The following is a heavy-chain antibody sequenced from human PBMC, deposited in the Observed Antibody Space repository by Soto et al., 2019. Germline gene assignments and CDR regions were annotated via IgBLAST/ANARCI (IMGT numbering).Heavy chain of an antibody. J-gene: IGHJ4*02. CDR2: VDPNSSGT. D-gene: IGHD3-16*01. CDR3: ARDSYGTLDY. CDR1: GYTFTDLY. V-gene: IGHV1-2*02. Sequence: ASVKVSCKPSGYTFTDLYIHWVRQDPGQGLEWMGWVDPNSSGTKQTHKFQGRLTMTRDTSTGAVYMELYSLRSDDAYVYYCARDSYGTLDYWGQGPLVTVSA.